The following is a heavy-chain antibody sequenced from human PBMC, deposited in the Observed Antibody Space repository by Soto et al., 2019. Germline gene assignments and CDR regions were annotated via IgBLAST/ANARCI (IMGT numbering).Heavy chain of an antibody. Sequence: QLQLHMSGTGLVKPSQPLSLTCTVSGASIPYVAYSWSWIRQTPGKSLEWFGYINHLETTFYNPSLESLLTLSIERTKNQFSLNLESISAADRAGYFCASGCGFDSFDYWGQGILVTFSS. CDR2: INHLETT. D-gene: IGHD3-10*01. J-gene: IGHJ4*02. V-gene: IGHV4-30-2*01. CDR3: ASGCGFDSFDY. CDR1: GASIPYVAYS.